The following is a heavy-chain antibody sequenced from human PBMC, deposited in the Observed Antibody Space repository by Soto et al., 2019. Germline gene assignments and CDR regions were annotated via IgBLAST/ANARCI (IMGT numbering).Heavy chain of an antibody. J-gene: IGHJ4*02. CDR2: ISGSGGST. CDR1: GFTFSSYA. CDR3: AKHPKQQHTRGPFDY. V-gene: IGHV3-23*01. Sequence: VGSLRLSCAASGFTFSSYAMSWVRQAPGKGLEWVSAISGSGGSTYYADSVKGRFTISRDNSKNTLYLQMNSLRAEDTAVYYCAKHPKQQHTRGPFDYWGQGTLVTVSS. D-gene: IGHD6-13*01.